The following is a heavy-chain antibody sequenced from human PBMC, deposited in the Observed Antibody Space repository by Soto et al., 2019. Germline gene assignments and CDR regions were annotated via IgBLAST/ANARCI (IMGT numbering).Heavy chain of an antibody. D-gene: IGHD6-19*01. CDR1: GFAFNTYS. CDR2: ITRSSSDI. Sequence: EVQLVESGGGPVKPGGSLRLSCAASGFAFNTYSMNWVRQAPGKGLEWVAFITRSSSDIYYADSVRGRFTLSRENAKNSLYLQMNSLRAEDTAIYYCAREDGRLILDYWGQGTLVTVSS. V-gene: IGHV3-21*06. CDR3: AREDGRLILDY. J-gene: IGHJ4*02.